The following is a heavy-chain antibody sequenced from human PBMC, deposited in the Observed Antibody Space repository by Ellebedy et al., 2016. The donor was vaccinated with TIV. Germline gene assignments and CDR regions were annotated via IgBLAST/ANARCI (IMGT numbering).Heavy chain of an antibody. CDR1: GGSINTADYY. CDR3: ARDRAYYDVLNEYYTPLSGYGMDV. CDR2: IYYSGST. D-gene: IGHD3-9*01. Sequence: SETLSLTCTVSGGSINTADYYWSWIRHHPGKGLEWIGYIYYSGSTYYNPSLKGRIFISLDMSKNQFALNLTSVTAADTAVYYCARDRAYYDVLNEYYTPLSGYGMDVWGQGTMVTVSS. J-gene: IGHJ6*02. V-gene: IGHV4-31*03.